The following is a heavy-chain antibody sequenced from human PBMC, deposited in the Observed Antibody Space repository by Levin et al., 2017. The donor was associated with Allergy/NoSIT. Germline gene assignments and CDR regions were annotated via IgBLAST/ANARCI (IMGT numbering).Heavy chain of an antibody. CDR1: GGSINSGGYY. V-gene: IGHV4-31*03. D-gene: IGHD5-18*01. CDR3: ARRGYSYNDAFNI. Sequence: MPSETLSLTCTVSGGSINSGGYYWNWIRQHPGKGLESIGYIYYSGDTYYNPSLESRVTISLDTSRNQFSLKLKSLTAADTAVYYCARRGYSYNDAFNIWGQGTMITVSS. CDR2: IYYSGDT. J-gene: IGHJ3*02.